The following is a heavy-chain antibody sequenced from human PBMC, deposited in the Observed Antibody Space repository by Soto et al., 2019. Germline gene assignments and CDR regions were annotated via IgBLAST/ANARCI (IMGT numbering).Heavy chain of an antibody. D-gene: IGHD6-19*01. V-gene: IGHV3-9*01. CDR1: GFTFDDYA. CDR2: ISWNSGSI. Sequence: GGSLRLSCTASGFTFDDYAMHWVRQAPGKGLEWVSGISWNSGSIGYADSVKGRFTISRDNAKNSLYLQMNSLRAEDTALYYCAKELPHSSGWYSPFDYWGQGTLVTVSS. J-gene: IGHJ4*02. CDR3: AKELPHSSGWYSPFDY.